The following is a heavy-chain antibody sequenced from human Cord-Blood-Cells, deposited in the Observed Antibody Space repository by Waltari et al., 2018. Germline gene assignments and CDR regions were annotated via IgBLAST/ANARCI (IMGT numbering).Heavy chain of an antibody. J-gene: IGHJ4*02. CDR3: ARVYFSVLWFRELYYFDY. V-gene: IGHV1-3*01. CDR1: GYTFTSYA. Sequence: QVQLVQSGAEVKKPGASVKVSCKASGYTFTSYAMHWVRQAPGQRLEWMGWINAGNGNTKYSQKFQGRVTITRDTSASTAYMELSSLRSEDTAVYYCARVYFSVLWFRELYYFDYWGQGTLVTVSS. D-gene: IGHD3-10*01. CDR2: INAGNGNT.